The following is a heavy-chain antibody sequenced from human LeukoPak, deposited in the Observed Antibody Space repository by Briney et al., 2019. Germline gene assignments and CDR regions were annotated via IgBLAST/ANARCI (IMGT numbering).Heavy chain of an antibody. V-gene: IGHV3-30-3*01. CDR3: ARGTSTMVRGVLPTFDY. J-gene: IGHJ4*02. CDR2: ISYDGSNK. CDR1: GFTFSSYA. Sequence: GGSLRLSCAASGFTFSSYAMHWVRQAPGKGLEWVAVISYDGSNKYYADSVKGRFTISRDNSKNTLYLQMNSLRAEDTAVYYCARGTSTMVRGVLPTFDYWGQGTLVTVSS. D-gene: IGHD3-10*01.